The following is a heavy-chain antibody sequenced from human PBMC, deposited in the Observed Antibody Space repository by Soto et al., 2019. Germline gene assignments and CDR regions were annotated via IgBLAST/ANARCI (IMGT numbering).Heavy chain of an antibody. Sequence: GGSLRLSCAASGFTFSNAWMSWVRQAPGKGLEWVGRIKSKTDGGTTDYAAPVKGRFTISRDDSKNTLYLQMNSLKTEDTAVYYCTTGCSSTSCYYYGMDVWGQGTTVTVSS. CDR3: TTGCSSTSCYYYGMDV. V-gene: IGHV3-15*01. CDR1: GFTFSNAW. D-gene: IGHD2-2*01. J-gene: IGHJ6*02. CDR2: IKSKTDGGTT.